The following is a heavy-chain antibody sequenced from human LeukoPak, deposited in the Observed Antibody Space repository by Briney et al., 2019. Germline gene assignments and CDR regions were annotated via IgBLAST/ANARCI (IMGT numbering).Heavy chain of an antibody. V-gene: IGHV4-39*01. CDR2: IYYSGST. J-gene: IGHJ5*02. D-gene: IGHD3-3*01. Sequence: WIRQPPGKGLEWIGSIYYSGSTYYNPSLKSRVTISVDTSKNQFSLKLSSVTAADTAVYYCARLGSLRFLEWTWGPWGQGTLVTVSS. CDR3: ARLGSLRFLEWTWGP.